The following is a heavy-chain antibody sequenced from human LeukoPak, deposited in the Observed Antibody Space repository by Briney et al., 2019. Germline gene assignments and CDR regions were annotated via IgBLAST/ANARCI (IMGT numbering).Heavy chain of an antibody. CDR1: GGSFSGYY. D-gene: IGHD6-19*01. CDR2: INHSGST. J-gene: IGHJ5*02. Sequence: SETLSLTCAVYGGSFSGYYWRWIRQPPGKGLEWIGEINHSGSTNYNPSLKSRVTISVDTSKNQFSLKLSSVTAADTAVYYCARAIAVAGSRFDPWGQGTLVTVSS. CDR3: ARAIAVAGSRFDP. V-gene: IGHV4-34*01.